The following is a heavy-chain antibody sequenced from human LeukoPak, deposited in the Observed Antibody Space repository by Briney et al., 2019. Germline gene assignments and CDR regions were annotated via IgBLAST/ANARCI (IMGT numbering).Heavy chain of an antibody. V-gene: IGHV1-69*04. J-gene: IGHJ4*02. CDR1: GGTFSSYA. D-gene: IGHD3-22*01. CDR2: IIPILGIA. CDR3: AREGPRRYDSSGYYLDY. Sequence: ASVKVSCKASGGTFSSYAISWVRQAPGQGLEWMGRIIPILGIANYAQKFQGRVTITADKSTGTAYMELSSLRSEDTAVYYCAREGPRRYDSSGYYLDYWGQGTLVTVSS.